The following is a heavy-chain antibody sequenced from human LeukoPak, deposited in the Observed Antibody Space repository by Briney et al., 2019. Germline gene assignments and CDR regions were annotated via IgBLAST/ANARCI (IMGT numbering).Heavy chain of an antibody. Sequence: SETLSLTCAVYGGSFSGYYWSWIRQPPGKGLEWIGEINHSGSTNYNPSLKSRVTISVDTSKNQFSLKLSSVTAADTAVYYCARHAKIGNYDFWSGLGYYFDYWGQETLVTVSS. CDR1: GGSFSGYY. CDR2: INHSGST. D-gene: IGHD3-3*01. V-gene: IGHV4-34*01. J-gene: IGHJ4*02. CDR3: ARHAKIGNYDFWSGLGYYFDY.